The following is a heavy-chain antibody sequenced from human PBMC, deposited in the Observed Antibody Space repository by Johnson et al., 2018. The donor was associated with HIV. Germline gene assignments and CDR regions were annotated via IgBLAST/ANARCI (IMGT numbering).Heavy chain of an antibody. CDR3: TRDGDNGAFDI. D-gene: IGHD4-17*01. CDR1: GFTFSRYW. J-gene: IGHJ3*02. Sequence: VQLVESGGGLVQPGGSLRLSCAASGFTFSRYWMSWVRQAPGKGLEWVANIKQDGSEKYYVDSVKGRFTISRDNAKNSVYLQMNSLRAEDTAVYYCTRDGDNGAFDIWGQGTMVSVSS. CDR2: IKQDGSEK. V-gene: IGHV3-7*05.